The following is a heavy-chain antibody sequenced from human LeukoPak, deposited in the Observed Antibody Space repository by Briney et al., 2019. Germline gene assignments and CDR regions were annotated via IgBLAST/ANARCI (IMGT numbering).Heavy chain of an antibody. V-gene: IGHV3-64*01. Sequence: AGGSLRLSCAASGFTFSSYAMHWVRQAPGKGLECVSAISSNGGSTYYANSVKGRFTISRDNSKNTLYLQMGSLRAEGMAVYYCARDRDYGSSDYYYYYMDVWGKGTTVTVSS. CDR2: ISSNGGST. J-gene: IGHJ6*03. CDR1: GFTFSSYA. CDR3: ARDRDYGSSDYYYYYMDV. D-gene: IGHD3-10*01.